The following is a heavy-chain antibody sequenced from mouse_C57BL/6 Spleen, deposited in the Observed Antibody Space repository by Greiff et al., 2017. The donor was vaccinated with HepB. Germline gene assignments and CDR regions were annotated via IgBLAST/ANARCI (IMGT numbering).Heavy chain of an antibody. CDR1: GFNIKDDY. D-gene: IGHD2-4*01. J-gene: IGHJ4*01. CDR2: IDPENGDT. V-gene: IGHV14-4*01. Sequence: EVMLVESGAELVRPGASVKLSCTASGFNIKDDYMHWVKQRPEQGLEWIGWIDPENGDTEYASKFQGKATITADTSSNTAYLQLSSLTSEDTAVYYCTTTIYYDYDVGAMDYWGQGTSVTVSS. CDR3: TTTIYYDYDVGAMDY.